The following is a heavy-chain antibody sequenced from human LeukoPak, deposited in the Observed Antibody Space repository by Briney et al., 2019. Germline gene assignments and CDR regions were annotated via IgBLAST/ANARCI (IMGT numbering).Heavy chain of an antibody. CDR1: GGSLSSYY. J-gene: IGHJ4*02. CDR2: IYYSGST. CDR3: ARGEWGDYGGKGAIDY. V-gene: IGHV4-59*08. Sequence: PSETLSLTCTVSGGSLSSYYWSWIRQPPGKGLGWIGYIYYSGSTNYNPSLKRRVTISVDTPKNQFSLKLSSVTAADTAVYYCARGEWGDYGGKGAIDYWGQGTLVTVSS. D-gene: IGHD4-23*01.